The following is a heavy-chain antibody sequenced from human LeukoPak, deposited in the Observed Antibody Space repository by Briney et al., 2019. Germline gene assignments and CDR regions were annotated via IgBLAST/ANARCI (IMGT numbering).Heavy chain of an antibody. CDR2: VSTGGST. Sequence: PSETLSLTCSVSGGSISSGSDNWSWIRRPAGKGLEWIGHVSTGGSTNYNPSLKSRVSISVDTSKNQISLKLSSVTAADSAVYYCAKEGMSTPYLMYNWFDPWGQGILVTVSS. D-gene: IGHD2-2*01. CDR1: GGSISSGSDN. CDR3: AKEGMSTPYLMYNWFDP. V-gene: IGHV4-61*09. J-gene: IGHJ5*02.